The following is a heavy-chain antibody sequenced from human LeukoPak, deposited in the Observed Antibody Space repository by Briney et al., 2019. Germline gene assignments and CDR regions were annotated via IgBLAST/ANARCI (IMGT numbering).Heavy chain of an antibody. V-gene: IGHV4-30-4*08. Sequence: SEILSLTCTVSGGSISSGDYYWSWIRQPPGKGLEWIGYIYYSGSTYYNPSLKSRVTISVDTSKNQFSLKLSSVTAADTAVYYCARDLIQKAFDIWGQGTMVTVSS. J-gene: IGHJ3*02. D-gene: IGHD5-18*01. CDR3: ARDLIQKAFDI. CDR2: IYYSGST. CDR1: GGSISSGDYY.